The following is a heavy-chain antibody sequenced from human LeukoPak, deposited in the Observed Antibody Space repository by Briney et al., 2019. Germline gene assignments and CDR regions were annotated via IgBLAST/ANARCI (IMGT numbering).Heavy chain of an antibody. V-gene: IGHV3-64D*09. CDR2: ISSNGGGT. CDR1: GFTFSSYA. CDR3: VKVQDGSTFDY. J-gene: IGHJ4*02. D-gene: IGHD5-24*01. Sequence: PGGSLRLSCSGSGFTFSSYAMYWVRQAPGKGLEYASSISSNGGGTHYADSVRGRFTISRDNSRNTLYLQMSSLRPEDTAVYYCVKVQDGSTFDYWGQGTLVTVSS.